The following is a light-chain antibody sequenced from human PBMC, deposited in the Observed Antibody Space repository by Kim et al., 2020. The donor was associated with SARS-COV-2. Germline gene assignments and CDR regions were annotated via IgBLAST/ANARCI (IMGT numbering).Light chain of an antibody. Sequence: GKTLNSSCTRSSGGIGSNYVQWYQQRPGSAPTTVIYESNQRPSGVPDRFSGTIDTSSNSASLTISGLETEDEADYYCQSYDSTSHVFGGGTQLTVL. CDR3: QSYDSTSHV. CDR2: ESN. V-gene: IGLV6-57*03. CDR1: SGGIGSNY. J-gene: IGLJ3*02.